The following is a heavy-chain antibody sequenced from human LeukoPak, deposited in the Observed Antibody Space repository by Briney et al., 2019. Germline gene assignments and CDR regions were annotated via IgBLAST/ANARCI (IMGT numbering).Heavy chain of an antibody. CDR3: ARRKVVSAYYYGMDV. CDR1: RFTFNIQY. Sequence: GGSLRLSCAASRFTFNIQYMSWVRQAPGKGLEWVSVIYTGGTTHYADSVKGRFTISRDNAKNTLYLQMNSLRAEDTAVYYCARRKVVSAYYYGMDVWGQGTTVTVSS. V-gene: IGHV3-66*01. J-gene: IGHJ6*02. D-gene: IGHD2-2*01. CDR2: IYTGGTT.